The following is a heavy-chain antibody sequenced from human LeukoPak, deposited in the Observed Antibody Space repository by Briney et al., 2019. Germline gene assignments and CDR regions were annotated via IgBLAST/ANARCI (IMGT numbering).Heavy chain of an antibody. CDR2: ISGSGGSK. V-gene: IGHV3-23*01. D-gene: IGHD6-19*01. Sequence: GGSLRLSCAASGFTFSSYAMSWVRQAPEKGLEWVSSISGSGGSKWFADSVKGRFTISRDNSENTLYLQMNRLRAEDTALYYCAKESLVAGAGLLDYWGQGTLVTVSS. CDR1: GFTFSSYA. J-gene: IGHJ4*02. CDR3: AKESLVAGAGLLDY.